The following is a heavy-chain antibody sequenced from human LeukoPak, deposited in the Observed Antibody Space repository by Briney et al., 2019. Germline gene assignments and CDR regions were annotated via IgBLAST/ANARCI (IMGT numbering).Heavy chain of an antibody. CDR2: MNPNSGST. Sequence: RGASVKVSCKASGYTFTSYDMNWVRQAPGQGLEWMGWMNPNSGSTGYAQKFQGRVTITRNTSISTAYMELSGLRSEDSAVYYCARGRSTGYRYYFEYWGQGTLVTVSS. CDR3: ARGRSTGYRYYFEY. V-gene: IGHV1-8*03. D-gene: IGHD5-12*01. CDR1: GYTFTSYD. J-gene: IGHJ4*02.